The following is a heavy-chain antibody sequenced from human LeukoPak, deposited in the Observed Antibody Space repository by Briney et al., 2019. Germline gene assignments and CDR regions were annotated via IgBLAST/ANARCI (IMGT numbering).Heavy chain of an antibody. J-gene: IGHJ4*02. CDR3: AKPSYYDYDFDY. CDR2: ISGSDGST. V-gene: IGHV3-23*01. D-gene: IGHD3-16*01. Sequence: PGGSLRLSCAASGFTFNFYTINWVRQAPGKGLEWVSTISGSDGSTYYADSVKGRFTISRDNSKNTLYLQMNSLRAEDTAVYYCAKPSYYDYDFDYWGQGTLVTVSS. CDR1: GFTFNFYT.